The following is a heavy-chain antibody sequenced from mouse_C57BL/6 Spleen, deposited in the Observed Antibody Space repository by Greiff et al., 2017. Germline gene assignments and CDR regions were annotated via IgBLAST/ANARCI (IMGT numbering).Heavy chain of an antibody. CDR1: GYTFTSYW. CDR2: IDPSDSET. J-gene: IGHJ1*03. D-gene: IGHD1-1*01. Sequence: QVPLQQPGAELVRPGSSVKLSCKASGYTFTSYWMHWVKQRPIQGLEWIGNIDPSDSETHYNQKFKDKATLTVDKSSSTAYMQLSSLTSVDSAVYYFARAGYYGSSYWYFDVWGTGTTVTVSS. CDR3: ARAGYYGSSYWYFDV. V-gene: IGHV1-52*01.